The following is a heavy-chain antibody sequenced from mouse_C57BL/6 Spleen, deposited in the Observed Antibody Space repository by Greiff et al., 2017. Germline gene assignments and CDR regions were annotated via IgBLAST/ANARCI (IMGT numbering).Heavy chain of an antibody. CDR2: INPSTGGT. CDR1: GYSFTGYY. D-gene: IGHD2-1*01. V-gene: IGHV1-42*01. Sequence: VQLQQSGPELVQPGASVKISCKASGYSFTGYYMNWVKQSPEKSLEWIGEINPSTGGTTYNQKFKAKATLTVDKSSSTAYMQLKSLTSEDSAVYYCARKNGNFHWYFDVWGTGTTVTVSS. J-gene: IGHJ1*03. CDR3: ARKNGNFHWYFDV.